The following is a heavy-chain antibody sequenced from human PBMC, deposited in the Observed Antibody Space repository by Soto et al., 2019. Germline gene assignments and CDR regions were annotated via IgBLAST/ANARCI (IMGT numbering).Heavy chain of an antibody. D-gene: IGHD3-9*01. V-gene: IGHV4-31*03. CDR3: ATGDILTGRFDY. CDR2: IYYSGST. Sequence: SETLSLTCTVSGGSISSGGYYWSWIRQHPGKGLEWIGYIYYSGSTYYNPSLKSRVTISVDTSKNQFSLKLSSVTAADTAVYYCATGDILTGRFDYWGQGTLVTVSS. CDR1: GGSISSGGYY. J-gene: IGHJ4*02.